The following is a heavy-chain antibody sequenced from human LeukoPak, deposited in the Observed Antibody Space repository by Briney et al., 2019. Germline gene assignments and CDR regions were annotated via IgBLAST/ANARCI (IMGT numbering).Heavy chain of an antibody. Sequence: ASVKVSCKASGYIFTGYYIHWVRQAPGQGLEWMGWINPNSGGTNYAQKFQGRVTMTRDTSISTAYMELSRLRSDDTAVYYCARVYGGGSCFDYWGQGTLVTVSS. D-gene: IGHD4-23*01. V-gene: IGHV1-2*02. CDR2: INPNSGGT. J-gene: IGHJ4*02. CDR3: ARVYGGGSCFDY. CDR1: GYIFTGYY.